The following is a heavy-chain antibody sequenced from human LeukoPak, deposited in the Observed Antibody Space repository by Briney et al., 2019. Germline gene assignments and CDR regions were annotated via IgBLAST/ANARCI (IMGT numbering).Heavy chain of an antibody. J-gene: IGHJ4*02. CDR3: ARGRYFYDSSGYRNIRGSYFDY. CDR2: INHSGST. V-gene: IGHV4-34*01. CDR1: GGSFSGYY. D-gene: IGHD3-22*01. Sequence: SETLSLTCAVYGGSFSGYYWSWIRQPPGKGLEWIGEINHSGSTNYNPSLKSRVTISVDTSKNQFSLKLSSVTAADTAVYYCARGRYFYDSSGYRNIRGSYFDYWGQGTLVAVSS.